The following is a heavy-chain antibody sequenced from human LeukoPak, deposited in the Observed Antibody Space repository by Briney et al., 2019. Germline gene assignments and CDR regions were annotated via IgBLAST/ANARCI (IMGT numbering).Heavy chain of an antibody. Sequence: QPGGSLRLSCAVSGFTFSSYWMNWVRQPPGKGLEWVANIKQDGSAKTYVDTVKGRFPFSSDNAKSSLFLQMNDLRAEDTAVYFCAKGGRGNGEVYWGQGTLVTVSS. V-gene: IGHV3-7*01. D-gene: IGHD2-8*01. J-gene: IGHJ4*02. CDR3: AKGGRGNGEVY. CDR1: GFTFSSYW. CDR2: IKQDGSAK.